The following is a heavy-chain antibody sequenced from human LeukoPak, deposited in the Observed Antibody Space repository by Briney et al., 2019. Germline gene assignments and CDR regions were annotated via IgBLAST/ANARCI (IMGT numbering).Heavy chain of an antibody. CDR1: GFTFSSYA. J-gene: IGHJ2*01. Sequence: PGRSLRLSCAASGFTFSSYAMHWVRQAPGKGLEWVAVISNDGSNNYHVDSVKGRFTISRDNSKNTVYLQMDSLRTEDTAMYYCARVDYGGNSDWYFDPWGRGSLVTVSS. CDR2: ISNDGSNN. D-gene: IGHD4-17*01. CDR3: ARVDYGGNSDWYFDP. V-gene: IGHV3-30-3*01.